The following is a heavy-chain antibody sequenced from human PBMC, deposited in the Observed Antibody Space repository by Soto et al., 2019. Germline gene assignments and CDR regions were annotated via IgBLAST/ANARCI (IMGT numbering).Heavy chain of an antibody. D-gene: IGHD3-9*01. Sequence: EVQLVESGGGLVKPGGSLRLSCAASGFTFSSYSMHWVRQAPGKGLEWVSSISSSSTDIKYADSVKGRFTISRDNAKNPQYLQINRLRAEDTAARGEGYCEWSAPRYWGQGTLVTVSS. CDR3: GYCEWSAPRY. CDR2: ISSSSTDI. CDR1: GFTFSSYS. J-gene: IGHJ4*02. V-gene: IGHV3-21*01.